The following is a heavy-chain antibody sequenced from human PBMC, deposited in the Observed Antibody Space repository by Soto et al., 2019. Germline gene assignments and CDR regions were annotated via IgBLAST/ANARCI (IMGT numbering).Heavy chain of an antibody. V-gene: IGHV3-23*01. CDR1: GFSFSNSA. D-gene: IGHD3-9*01. J-gene: IGHJ4*02. CDR3: AKVPQWVLRYHDWFFDY. CDR2: SSGSGDIT. Sequence: EVQLLESGGGLVQPGGSLILSCSVSGFSFSNSAMTWVRQAPGKGLEWVSGSSGSGDITYNTDSVKGRFAISIDTSKNVVYVQRRSLRAEDTAVYYCAKVPQWVLRYHDWFFDYWGQGTLVTVSS.